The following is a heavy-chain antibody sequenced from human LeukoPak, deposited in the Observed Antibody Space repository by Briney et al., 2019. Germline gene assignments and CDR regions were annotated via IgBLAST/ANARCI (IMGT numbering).Heavy chain of an antibody. Sequence: GGSLRLSCVASGFTVSSNYMTWVRQAPGKGLEWVSVIFSGGSTYYADSVKGRFTISRDNSRNTLYLQMNSLRGEDTAVYYCARDSIAVVGTDYWGQGTLVTVSS. CDR2: IFSGGST. CDR1: GFTVSSNY. D-gene: IGHD6-19*01. CDR3: ARDSIAVVGTDY. V-gene: IGHV3-66*01. J-gene: IGHJ4*02.